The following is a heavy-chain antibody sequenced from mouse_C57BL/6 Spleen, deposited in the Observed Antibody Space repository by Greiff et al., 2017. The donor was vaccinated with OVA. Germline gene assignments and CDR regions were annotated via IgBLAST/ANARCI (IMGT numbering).Heavy chain of an antibody. CDR3: ARSVIYYDYDGYFDY. CDR2: INPYNGDT. V-gene: IGHV1-20*01. J-gene: IGHJ2*01. D-gene: IGHD2-4*01. Sequence: QLQQSGPELVKPGDSVKISCKASGYSFTGYFMNWVMQSHGKSLEWIGRINPYNGDTFYNQKFKGKATLTVDKSSSTAHMELRSLTSEDSAVYYCARSVIYYDYDGYFDYWGQGTTLTVSS. CDR1: GYSFTGYF.